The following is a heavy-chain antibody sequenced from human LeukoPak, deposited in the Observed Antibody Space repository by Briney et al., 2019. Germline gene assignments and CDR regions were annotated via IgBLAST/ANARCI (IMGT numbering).Heavy chain of an antibody. D-gene: IGHD3-10*02. Sequence: SETLSLTCTVSGGSISSYYWRWIRQPPGKGLEWIGYIYYSGSTNYNPSLKSRVTISVDTSKNQFSLKLSSVTAADTAVYYCARHKYYTIFAYLGMDVWGQGITVTVSS. V-gene: IGHV4-59*08. CDR2: IYYSGST. J-gene: IGHJ6*02. CDR3: ARHKYYTIFAYLGMDV. CDR1: GGSISSYY.